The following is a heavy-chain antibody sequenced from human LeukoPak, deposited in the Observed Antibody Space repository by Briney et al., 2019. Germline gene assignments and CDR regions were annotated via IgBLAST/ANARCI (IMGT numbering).Heavy chain of an antibody. Sequence: GGSLRLSCAASGFTFSSYSMNWVRQAPGKGLEWVANIKQDGSEKYYVDSVKGRFTISRDNAKNSLYLQMNSLRAEDTAVYYCARNYDFWSGYYPLPYYYYGMDVWGQGTTVTVSS. CDR1: GFTFSSYS. D-gene: IGHD3-3*01. V-gene: IGHV3-7*01. CDR2: IKQDGSEK. CDR3: ARNYDFWSGYYPLPYYYYGMDV. J-gene: IGHJ6*02.